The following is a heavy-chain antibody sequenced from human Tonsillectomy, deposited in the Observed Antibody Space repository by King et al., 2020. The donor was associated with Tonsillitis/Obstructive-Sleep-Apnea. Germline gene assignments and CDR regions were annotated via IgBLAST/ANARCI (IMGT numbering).Heavy chain of an antibody. V-gene: IGHV3-9*01. CDR2: ISWNSGSI. J-gene: IGHJ6*03. CDR3: AKDDGGRFRKYYYDMDV. Sequence: VQLVESGGGLVQPGRSLRLSCAASGFIFDDYAMHWVRQTPGKGLEWVSGISWNSGSIDYADSVKGRFTISRDNAKKSLYLQMNSLRAEDTALYYCAKDDGGRFRKYYYDMDVWGKGTTVTVSS. CDR1: GFIFDDYA. D-gene: IGHD6-19*01.